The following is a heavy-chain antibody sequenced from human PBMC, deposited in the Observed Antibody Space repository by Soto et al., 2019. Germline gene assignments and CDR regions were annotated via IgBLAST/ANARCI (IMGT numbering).Heavy chain of an antibody. CDR1: GYTFTYRY. D-gene: IGHD3-9*01. Sequence: SVKVSCKASGYTFTYRYLHWVRQAPGQALEWMGWITPFNGNTNYAQKFQDRVTITRDRPMSTAYMELSSLRSEDTAMYYCAGRSDISRSRDAFGIWGQGTIVTVSS. CDR2: ITPFNGNT. J-gene: IGHJ3*02. CDR3: AGRSDISRSRDAFGI. V-gene: IGHV1-45*02.